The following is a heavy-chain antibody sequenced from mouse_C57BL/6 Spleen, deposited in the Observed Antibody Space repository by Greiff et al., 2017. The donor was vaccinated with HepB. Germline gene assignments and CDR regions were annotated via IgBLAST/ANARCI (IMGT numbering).Heavy chain of an antibody. Sequence: QVTLKESGPGILQPSQTLSLTCSFSGFSLSTFGMGVGWIRQPSGKGLEWLAHIWWDDDKYYNPALKSRLTISKDTSKNQVFLKIANVDTADTATYYCARMRDYYGSSSEDYAMDYWGQGTSVTVSS. CDR1: GFSLSTFGMG. D-gene: IGHD1-1*01. J-gene: IGHJ4*01. V-gene: IGHV8-8*01. CDR2: IWWDDDK. CDR3: ARMRDYYGSSSEDYAMDY.